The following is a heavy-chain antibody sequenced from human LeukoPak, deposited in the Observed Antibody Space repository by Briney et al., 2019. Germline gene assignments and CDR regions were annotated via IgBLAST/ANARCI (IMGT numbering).Heavy chain of an antibody. CDR3: ASGRTARYCSSTSCYDYYYYYYMDV. D-gene: IGHD2-2*01. CDR1: GGSISSYY. J-gene: IGHJ6*03. Sequence: PSETLSLTCTVSGGSISSYYWSWIRQSPGRGLEWIGYIHYSGSTNYNPSLKSRVTMSVDTSKNQFSLKLSSVTAADTAVYYCASGRTARYCSSTSCYDYYYYYYMDVWGKGTTVTVSS. CDR2: IHYSGST. V-gene: IGHV4-59*01.